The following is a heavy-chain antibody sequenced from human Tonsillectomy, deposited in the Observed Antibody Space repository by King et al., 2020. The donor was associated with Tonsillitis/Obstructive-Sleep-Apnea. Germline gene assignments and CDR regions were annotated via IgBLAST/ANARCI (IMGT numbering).Heavy chain of an antibody. Sequence: VQPGGSLRLSCAASGFTFSSYAMSWVRQAPGKGLVWVSAISASGGSTYYADSVKGRFTISRDNSKNTLYLQMNSLRAEDTAVYYCAKEPLWFGEYFPMDFWGIGTTVTVSS. CDR1: GFTFSSYA. CDR2: ISASGGST. V-gene: IGHV3-23*01. CDR3: AKEPLWFGEYFPMDF. D-gene: IGHD3-10*01. J-gene: IGHJ6*03.